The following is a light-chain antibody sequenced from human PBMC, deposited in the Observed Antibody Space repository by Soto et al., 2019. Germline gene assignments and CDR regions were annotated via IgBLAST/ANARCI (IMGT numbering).Light chain of an antibody. CDR2: EVR. V-gene: IGLV2-8*01. Sequence: QSVLTQPPSASGSPGQSVTISCTGTSGDVGGYDFVSWYQQYPGKAPKLMIFEVRERPSGVPDRFSGSKSGNTASLTVSGLQADDEADYYCSSFAGRNTWVFGGGTKVTVL. CDR3: SSFAGRNTWV. J-gene: IGLJ3*02. CDR1: SGDVGGYDF.